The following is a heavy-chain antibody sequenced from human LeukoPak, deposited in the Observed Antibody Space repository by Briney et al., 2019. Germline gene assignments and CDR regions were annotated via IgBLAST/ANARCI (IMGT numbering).Heavy chain of an antibody. D-gene: IGHD3-16*01. J-gene: IGHJ4*02. CDR3: ARSLGDD. Sequence: GGSLRLSCEVSGLTFSTYWMTWVRQAPGKGLEWVASINQNGREKYYVDSVKGRFTISRDNAKDSLYLQMNSLIDEDTAVYYCARSLGDDWGQGTLVTVSS. CDR2: INQNGREK. CDR1: GLTFSTYW. V-gene: IGHV3-7*01.